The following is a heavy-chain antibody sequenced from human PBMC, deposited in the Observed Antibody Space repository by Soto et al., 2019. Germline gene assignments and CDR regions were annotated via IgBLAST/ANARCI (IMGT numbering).Heavy chain of an antibody. J-gene: IGHJ4*02. CDR2: TYYRSKWYN. CDR1: GDSVSSSSSA. V-gene: IGHV6-1*01. D-gene: IGHD5-12*01. Sequence: PSQTLSLTCAISGDSVSSSSSAWNWIRQSPSRGLEWLGRTYYRSKWYNDYAVSVKSRISINPDTSKNQFSLKLSSVTAADTAVYYCAREKGYISGPKDFDYWGQGTLVTVSS. CDR3: AREKGYISGPKDFDY.